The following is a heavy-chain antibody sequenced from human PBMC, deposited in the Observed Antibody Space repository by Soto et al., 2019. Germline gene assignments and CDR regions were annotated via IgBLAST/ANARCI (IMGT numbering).Heavy chain of an antibody. J-gene: IGHJ4*02. CDR2: IYSGGST. CDR1: GFTVSSNY. Sequence: GGSLRLSCAASGFTVSSNYMSWVRQAPGKGLEWVSVIYSGGSTYYADSVKGRFTISRDNSKNTLYLQMNSLRAEDTAVYYCAREHDFWSGYYTDYWGQGTLVTVFS. D-gene: IGHD3-3*01. V-gene: IGHV3-66*01. CDR3: AREHDFWSGYYTDY.